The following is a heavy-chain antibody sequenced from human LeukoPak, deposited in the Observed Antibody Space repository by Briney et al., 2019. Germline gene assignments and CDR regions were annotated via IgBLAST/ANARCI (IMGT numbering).Heavy chain of an antibody. CDR3: HSGSYYLDY. CDR2: INHSGRT. V-gene: IGHV4-34*01. CDR1: GGSFSGYY. D-gene: IGHD1-26*01. Sequence: PSETLSLTCADYGGSFSGYYLSWIRQPPGKGLEWIGEINHSGRTNYNPSLKSRVTTSVDTSKNQFSLKLSSVTAADTAVYYCHSGSYYLDYWGQGTLVTVSS. J-gene: IGHJ4*02.